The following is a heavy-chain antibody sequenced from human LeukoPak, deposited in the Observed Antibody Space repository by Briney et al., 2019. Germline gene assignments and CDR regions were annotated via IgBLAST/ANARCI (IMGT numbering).Heavy chain of an antibody. CDR3: ARGTWIQLWFDNYFDY. Sequence: SVKVSCKASGGTFSSYAISWVRQAPGQGLEWMGGIIPIFGTANYAQKFQGRVTITTDESTSTAYMELSRLRSDDTAVYYCARGTWIQLWFDNYFDYWGQGTLVTVSS. V-gene: IGHV1-69*05. D-gene: IGHD5-18*01. J-gene: IGHJ4*02. CDR1: GGTFSSYA. CDR2: IIPIFGTA.